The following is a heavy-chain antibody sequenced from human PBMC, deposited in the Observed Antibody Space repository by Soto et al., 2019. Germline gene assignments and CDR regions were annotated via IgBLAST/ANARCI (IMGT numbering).Heavy chain of an antibody. Sequence: SVKVSWKASGGTFSSYAISWVRQAPGQGLEWMGGIIPIFGTANYAQKFQGRVTITADESTSTAYMELSSLRSEDTAVYYCARDLGQQLFYNWFDPWGQGTLVTVSS. CDR1: GGTFSSYA. D-gene: IGHD6-13*01. CDR3: ARDLGQQLFYNWFDP. V-gene: IGHV1-69*13. J-gene: IGHJ5*02. CDR2: IIPIFGTA.